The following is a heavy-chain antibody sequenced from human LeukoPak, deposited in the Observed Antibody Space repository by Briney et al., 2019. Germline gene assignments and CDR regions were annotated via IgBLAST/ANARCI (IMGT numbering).Heavy chain of an antibody. Sequence: GRSLRLSCAASGFTFSNYFMHWVRQAPGKGLVSVSRINSDGTTTMYADSVKGRFTISRDNAKNTLYLQMNSLRDEDTAVYYCARRVDATRWFDPWGQGTLVAVSS. CDR1: GFTFSNYF. D-gene: IGHD2-15*01. V-gene: IGHV3-74*03. J-gene: IGHJ5*02. CDR3: ARRVDATRWFDP. CDR2: INSDGTTT.